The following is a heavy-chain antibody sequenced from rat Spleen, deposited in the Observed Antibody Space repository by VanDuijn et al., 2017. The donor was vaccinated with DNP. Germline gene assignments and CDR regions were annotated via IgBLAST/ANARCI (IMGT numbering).Heavy chain of an antibody. CDR3: IRWNSGHFDY. V-gene: IGHV5-22*01. CDR2: IIYDGIDT. Sequence: EVQLVESGGGVVQPGRSLKLSCAASGFTFSDYNMPWVRQAPKKGLEWVATIIYDGIDTYYGDSVKGRFTVSRDNAKSTLYLQMNSLRYEDMATYYCIRWNSGHFDYWGQGVMVTVSS. D-gene: IGHD4-3*01. CDR1: GFTFSDYN. J-gene: IGHJ2*01.